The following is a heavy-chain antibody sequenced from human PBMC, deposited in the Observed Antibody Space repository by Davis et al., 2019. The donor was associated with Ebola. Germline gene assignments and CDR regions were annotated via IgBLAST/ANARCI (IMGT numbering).Heavy chain of an antibody. Sequence: GSLRLSCAVYGGSFSGYYWSWIRQPPGKGLEWIGEINHSGSTNYNPSLKSRATISVDTSKNQFSLKLSSVTAADTAVYYCARGQLIYDFWSGSQAGRWFDPWGQGTLVTVSS. D-gene: IGHD3-3*01. CDR1: GGSFSGYY. CDR3: ARGQLIYDFWSGSQAGRWFDP. CDR2: INHSGST. J-gene: IGHJ5*02. V-gene: IGHV4-34*01.